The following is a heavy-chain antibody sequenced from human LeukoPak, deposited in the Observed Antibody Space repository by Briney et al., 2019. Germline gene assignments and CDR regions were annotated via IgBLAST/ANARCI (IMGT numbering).Heavy chain of an antibody. CDR2: IYHSGST. CDR3: LTVTTRRIHY. V-gene: IGHV4-38-2*01. J-gene: IGHJ4*02. CDR1: GYSISSGYY. D-gene: IGHD4-17*01. Sequence: SETLSLTCAVSGYSISSGYYWGWIRQPPGKGLGWIGSIYHSGSTYYNPSLKSRVTISVDTSKNQFSLKLSSVTAADTAVYYCLTVTTRRIHYWGQGTLVTVSS.